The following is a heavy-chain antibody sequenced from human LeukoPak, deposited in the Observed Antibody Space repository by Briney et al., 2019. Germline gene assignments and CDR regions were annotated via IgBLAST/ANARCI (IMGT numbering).Heavy chain of an antibody. J-gene: IGHJ4*02. CDR1: GGSISSGGYY. CDR2: IYYSGST. V-gene: IGHV4-31*03. Sequence: SQTLSLTCTVSGGSISSGGYYWGWLRQHPGKGLEWIGYIYYSGSTYYNPSLKSRVTISVDTSKNQFSLKLSSVTAADTAVYYCAREGIPGIAAAGIDYWGQGTLVTVSS. D-gene: IGHD6-13*01. CDR3: AREGIPGIAAAGIDY.